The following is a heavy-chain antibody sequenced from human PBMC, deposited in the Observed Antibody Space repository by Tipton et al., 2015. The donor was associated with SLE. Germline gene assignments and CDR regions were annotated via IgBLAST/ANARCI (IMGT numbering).Heavy chain of an antibody. CDR1: GGSISSCY. CDR3: ARTKTYYYGSGTLNYYGMDV. D-gene: IGHD3-10*01. CDR2: INHSGSA. J-gene: IGHJ6*02. Sequence: TLSLTCTVSGGSISSCYWSWIRQPPGKGLEWIGEINHSGSANYNPSLKSRVTISVDTSKNQFPLKLSSVTAADTAVYYCARTKTYYYGSGTLNYYGMDVWGQGTTVTVSS. V-gene: IGHV4-34*01.